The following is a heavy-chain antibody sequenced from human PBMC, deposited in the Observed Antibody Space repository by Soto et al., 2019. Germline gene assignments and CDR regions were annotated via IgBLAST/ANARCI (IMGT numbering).Heavy chain of an antibody. CDR2: MSGSGGST. CDR3: AKSFIAARPPPWFDP. D-gene: IGHD6-6*01. J-gene: IGHJ5*02. CDR1: GFTFSSYA. V-gene: IGHV3-23*01. Sequence: GSLRLCCAASGFTFSSYAMSWVRQAPGKGLEWVSAMSGSGGSTYYADSVKGRFTISRDNSKNTLYLQMNSLRAEDTAVYYCAKSFIAARPPPWFDPWGQGTLVTVSS.